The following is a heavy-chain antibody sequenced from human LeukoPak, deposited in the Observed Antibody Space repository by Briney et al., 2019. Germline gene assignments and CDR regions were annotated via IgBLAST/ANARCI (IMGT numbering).Heavy chain of an antibody. J-gene: IGHJ4*02. CDR2: IIPIFGTA. CDR3: ARDRNGKVGATDY. D-gene: IGHD1-26*01. CDR1: GGTFSSYA. V-gene: IGHV1-69*13. Sequence: SVKVSCKASGGTFSSYAISWVRQAPGQGLEWMGGIIPIFGTANYAQKFQGRVTTTADESTSTAYMELSSLRSEDTAVYYCARDRNGKVGATDYWGQGTLVTVSS.